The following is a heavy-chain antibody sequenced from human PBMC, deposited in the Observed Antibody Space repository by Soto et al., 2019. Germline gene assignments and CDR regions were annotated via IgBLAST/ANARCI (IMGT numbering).Heavy chain of an antibody. J-gene: IGHJ4*02. V-gene: IGHV3-74*01. Sequence: PGGSLRLSCAASGFTSSNYWMHWVRQAPGKGLVWVSRIKSDGSSTSYADSVKGRFTISRDNAKNSLYLQMNSLRAEDTAVYYCARDDYTYYDDSSGYHFDYWGQGA. CDR2: IKSDGSST. CDR3: ARDDYTYYDDSSGYHFDY. CDR1: GFTSSNYW. D-gene: IGHD3-22*01.